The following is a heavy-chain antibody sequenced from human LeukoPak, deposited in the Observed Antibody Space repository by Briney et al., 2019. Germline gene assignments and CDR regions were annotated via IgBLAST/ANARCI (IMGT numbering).Heavy chain of an antibody. J-gene: IGHJ4*02. Sequence: PGGSLRLSCAASGFTFSTYAMTWVRQAPGKGLEWVSAIRGSGHFTDYADSVKGRFTISRDNSKNTLFLQMNSLRAEDTAIYYCAKDPFLSAAGRGIDSWGQGTLVTVSS. V-gene: IGHV3-23*01. CDR2: IRGSGHFT. D-gene: IGHD6-13*01. CDR3: AKDPFLSAAGRGIDS. CDR1: GFTFSTYA.